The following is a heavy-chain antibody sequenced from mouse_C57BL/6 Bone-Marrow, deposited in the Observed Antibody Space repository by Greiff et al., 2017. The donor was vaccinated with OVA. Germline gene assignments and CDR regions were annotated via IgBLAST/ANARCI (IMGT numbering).Heavy chain of an antibody. CDR1: GFNIKDYY. J-gene: IGHJ3*01. CDR3: TRDDYDALAY. V-gene: IGHV14-4*01. CDR2: IDPENGDT. Sequence: VQLQQSGAELVRPGASVKLSCTASGFNIKDYYMHWVKQRPEQGLEWIGWIDPENGDTEYASKFQGKATITADTSSNTAYLQRSSLTSEDTAVYYGTRDDYDALAYWGQGTLVTVSA. D-gene: IGHD2-4*01.